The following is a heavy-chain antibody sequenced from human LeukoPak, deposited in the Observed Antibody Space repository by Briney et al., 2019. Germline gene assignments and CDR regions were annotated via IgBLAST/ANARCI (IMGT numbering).Heavy chain of an antibody. CDR3: ARRGAPSKLCYLDS. Sequence: PSETLSLTCTVSGGSLTTHYWAWLRQPPGKGLEWIGFVSKTGDTNSNPSLKSRVTTSVDTSKNTFSLQLSSLTAADTAVYFCARRGAPSKLCYLDSWGQGTLVTVSS. J-gene: IGHJ4*02. V-gene: IGHV4-59*08. D-gene: IGHD1-26*01. CDR2: VSKTGDT. CDR1: GGSLTTHY.